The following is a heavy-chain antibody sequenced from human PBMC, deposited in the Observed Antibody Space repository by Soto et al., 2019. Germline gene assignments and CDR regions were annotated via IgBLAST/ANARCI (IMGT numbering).Heavy chain of an antibody. V-gene: IGHV3-23*01. CDR1: GFSFSTYP. CDR3: AKILSTVTTYYYGMDV. CDR2: ISGSGGDT. D-gene: IGHD4-17*01. J-gene: IGHJ6*02. Sequence: GGSLRLSCAASGFSFSTYPMTGVRQAPGRRLEGVSSISGSGGDTYYIDSVKGRFTISRDNSKNTVYLQMNSLRAEDTAVYYCAKILSTVTTYYYGMDVWGQGTTVTVSS.